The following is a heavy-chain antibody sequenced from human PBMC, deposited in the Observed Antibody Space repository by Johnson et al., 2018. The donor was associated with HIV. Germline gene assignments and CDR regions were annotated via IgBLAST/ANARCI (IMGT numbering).Heavy chain of an antibody. J-gene: IGHJ3*02. D-gene: IGHD6-19*01. CDR1: GFSISSNY. V-gene: IGHV3-53*01. CDR3: ARHKAVADAFDI. CDR2: FYSGSNT. Sequence: MLLVESGGGLIQPGGSLRLSCKASGFSISSNYMSWVRQPPGKGLEWVSVFYSGSNTYYADSVKGRFTISRDNSNNTLYLQMNSLRAEDTAVYYCARHKAVADAFDIWGQGTVVTVS.